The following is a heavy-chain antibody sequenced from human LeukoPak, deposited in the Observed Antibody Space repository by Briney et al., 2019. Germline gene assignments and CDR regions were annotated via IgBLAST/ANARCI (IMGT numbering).Heavy chain of an antibody. CDR2: IGNNGVIT. J-gene: IGHJ4*02. V-gene: IGHV3-23*01. CDR3: AKDLPLGGSGPFDH. D-gene: IGHD3-16*01. CDR1: GFTFRNYA. Sequence: GGSLRLSCAASGFTFRNYAMSWVRQAPGKGLEWVSSIGNNGVITYNADSVKGRLTISRDNSKNTLNLQMNSLRVEDTAVYYCAKDLPLGGSGPFDHWGQGNLVTVSS.